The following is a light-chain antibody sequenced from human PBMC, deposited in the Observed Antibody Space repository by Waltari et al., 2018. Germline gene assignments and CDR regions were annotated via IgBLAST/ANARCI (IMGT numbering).Light chain of an antibody. V-gene: IGLV6-57*03. CDR3: QSFDSSSLWV. CDR1: SGSIARNY. Sequence: NFMLIQPHSVSESPGKTVTISCTRSSGSIARNYVQWYQQRPGSAPTTVIYEDNQRPPGVPDRFSGSVDGSSNSASLTISGLRAEDEADYHCQSFDSSSLWVFGGGTKLTVL. J-gene: IGLJ3*02. CDR2: EDN.